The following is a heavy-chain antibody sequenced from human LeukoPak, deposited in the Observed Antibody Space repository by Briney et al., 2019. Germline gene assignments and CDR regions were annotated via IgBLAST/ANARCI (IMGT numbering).Heavy chain of an antibody. J-gene: IGHJ4*02. CDR2: IRGSGGST. Sequence: HPGGSLRLSCAASGFTFSSYAMSWVRQAPGKGLEWVSAIRGSGGSTYYADSVKGRFTISRDNSKNTLYLQMNSLRAEDTAVYYCANAGTPLDYGDYGAVDYWGQGTLVTVSS. D-gene: IGHD4-17*01. CDR3: ANAGTPLDYGDYGAVDY. CDR1: GFTFSSYA. V-gene: IGHV3-23*01.